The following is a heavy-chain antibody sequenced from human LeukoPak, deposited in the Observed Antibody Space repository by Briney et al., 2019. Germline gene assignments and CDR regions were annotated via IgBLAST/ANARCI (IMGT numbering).Heavy chain of an antibody. J-gene: IGHJ4*02. CDR2: ISGSGGST. CDR3: AKVPRLVSYDSVDY. CDR1: GFTFSSYA. V-gene: IGHV3-23*01. D-gene: IGHD3-3*01. Sequence: PGGSLRLSSAASGFTFSSYAMSWVRQAPGKGLEWVSAISGSGGSTYYADSVKGRFTISRDNSKDTLYLQMNSLRAEDTAVYYCAKVPRLVSYDSVDYWGQGTLVTVSS.